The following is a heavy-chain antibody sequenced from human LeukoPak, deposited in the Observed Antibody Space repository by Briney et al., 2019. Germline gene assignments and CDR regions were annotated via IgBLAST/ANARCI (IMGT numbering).Heavy chain of an antibody. CDR1: GSSISSHY. J-gene: IGHJ3*02. Sequence: PSETLSLTCTVSGSSISSHYWSWIRQPPGKGLEWIGYIYYSGSTNYNPSLKSRVTISVDTSKNQFSLKLSPVTAADTAVYYCARDEAGAFDIWGQGTMVTVSS. CDR3: ARDEAGAFDI. CDR2: IYYSGST. D-gene: IGHD6-13*01. V-gene: IGHV4-59*11.